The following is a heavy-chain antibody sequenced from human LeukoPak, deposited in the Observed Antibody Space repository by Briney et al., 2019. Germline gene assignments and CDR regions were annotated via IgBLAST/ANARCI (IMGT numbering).Heavy chain of an antibody. CDR3: ARGRSAMYYDFWSGYYFDY. V-gene: IGHV1-46*01. J-gene: IGHJ4*02. CDR2: INPSGGST. D-gene: IGHD3-3*01. CDR1: GYTFTSYY. Sequence: RASVKVSCKASGYTFTSYYMHWVRQAPGQGLEWMGIINPSGGSTSYAQKFQGRVTMTRDTSTSTVYMELSSLRPEDTAVYYCARGRSAMYYDFWSGYYFDYWGQGTLVTVSS.